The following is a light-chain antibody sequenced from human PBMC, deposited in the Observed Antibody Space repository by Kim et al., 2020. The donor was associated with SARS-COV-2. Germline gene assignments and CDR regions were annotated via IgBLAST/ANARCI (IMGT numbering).Light chain of an antibody. V-gene: IGKV1-27*01. CDR3: QKYDTAPLT. CDR2: GTS. CDR1: QGINNY. Sequence: SESVGHRVTSTGRESQGINNYLAWYQQRPGKIPKLLIYGTSTLHSGVPSRFSGGGSGTDYTLTISSLKPEDVATYYCQKYDTAPLTFGGGTKLEI. J-gene: IGKJ4*01.